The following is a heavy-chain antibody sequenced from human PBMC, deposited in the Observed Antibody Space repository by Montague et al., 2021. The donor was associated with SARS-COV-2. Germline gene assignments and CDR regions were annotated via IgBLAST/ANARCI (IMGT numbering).Heavy chain of an antibody. D-gene: IGHD3/OR15-3a*01. V-gene: IGHV3-7*01. CDR1: GFTSGDYQ. J-gene: IGHJ4*02. CDR3: ARSPRGSGTGWLDY. Sequence: SLRLSCAASGFTSGDYQMTWVRQAPGKGLQWVANINQDETAKTYXXSLKVRLTISRDNAKNSLTLQMNSLKDEDTAVYYCARSPRGSGTGWLDYWGQGTLVTVSS. CDR2: INQDETAK.